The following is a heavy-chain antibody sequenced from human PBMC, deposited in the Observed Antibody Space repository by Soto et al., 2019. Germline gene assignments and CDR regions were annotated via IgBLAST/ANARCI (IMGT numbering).Heavy chain of an antibody. CDR1: GFTFRNYA. Sequence: GGSLRLSCAASGFTFRNYAMGWVRQAPGKGLQWVSTLTASGGRTFYADSVKGRFTISRDNSKNTLYLQINSLRVEDTAVYYCAKEGSGRTAGSSPTFDYWGQGSLVTVSS. J-gene: IGHJ4*02. V-gene: IGHV3-23*01. CDR3: AKEGSGRTAGSSPTFDY. D-gene: IGHD6-6*01. CDR2: LTASGGRT.